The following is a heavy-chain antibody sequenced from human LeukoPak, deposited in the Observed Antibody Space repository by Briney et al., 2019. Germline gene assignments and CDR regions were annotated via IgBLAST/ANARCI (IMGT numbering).Heavy chain of an antibody. CDR3: ASYYYDSSGYFSEYFDY. CDR1: GGSFSGYY. Sequence: SETLSLTCAVYGGSFSGYYWSWIRQPPGKGLEWIGEINHSGSTNYNPSLKSRVTISVDTSKNQFSLKLSSVTAADTAVYYCASYYYDSSGYFSEYFDYWGQGTLVTVSS. CDR2: INHSGST. V-gene: IGHV4-34*01. D-gene: IGHD3-22*01. J-gene: IGHJ4*02.